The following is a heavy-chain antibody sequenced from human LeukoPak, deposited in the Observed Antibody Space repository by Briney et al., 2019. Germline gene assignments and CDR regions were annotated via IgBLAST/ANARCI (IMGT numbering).Heavy chain of an antibody. D-gene: IGHD3-10*01. CDR3: ARGERDGSGSYYYYYYYMDV. CDR2: IYTSGST. V-gene: IGHV4-4*07. J-gene: IGHJ6*03. CDR1: GGSISSYY. Sequence: SETLSLTCTVSGGSISSYYWSWIRQPAGKGLEWIGRIYTSGSTNYNPSLKSRVTMSVDTSKNQFSLKLSSVTAADTAVYYCARGERDGSGSYYYYYYYMDVWGKGTTVTISS.